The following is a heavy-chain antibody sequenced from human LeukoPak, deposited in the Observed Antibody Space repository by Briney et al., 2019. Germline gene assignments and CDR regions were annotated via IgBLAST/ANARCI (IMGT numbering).Heavy chain of an antibody. V-gene: IGHV4-30-2*03. CDR3: ARRGSSVRADV. J-gene: IGHJ6*02. CDR1: GGSISSGGYS. Sequence: PSQTLSLTCAVSGGSISSGGYSWSWIRQPPGKGLEWIGYIYHSGSTYYNPSLKSRVTISVDTSKNQFSLKLSSVTAADTAVYYCARRGSSVRADVWGQGTTVTVSS. D-gene: IGHD6-6*01. CDR2: IYHSGST.